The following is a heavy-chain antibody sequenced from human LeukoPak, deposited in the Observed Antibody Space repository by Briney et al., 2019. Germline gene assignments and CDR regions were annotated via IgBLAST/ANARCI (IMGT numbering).Heavy chain of an antibody. CDR3: TREAAAGIDY. Sequence: PGGSLRLSCAASGFTFSTYWMSWVRQAPGKGLEWVANIKQDGSEKYYLVSVKGRFTISRDNAKNSLYLQMNSLRAEDTAVYFCTREAAAGIDYWGQGTLVTVSS. V-gene: IGHV3-7*01. CDR1: GFTFSTYW. CDR2: IKQDGSEK. J-gene: IGHJ4*02. D-gene: IGHD6-13*01.